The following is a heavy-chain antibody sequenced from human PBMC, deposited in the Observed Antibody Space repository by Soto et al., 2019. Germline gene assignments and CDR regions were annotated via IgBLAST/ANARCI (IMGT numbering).Heavy chain of an antibody. CDR2: IDWDGEK. V-gene: IGHV2-70*04. CDR1: GFSLTSNEMR. J-gene: IGHJ4*02. CDR3: ARTTNTGTDY. Sequence: XGPTLVNPTPPLTLTCTFSGFSLTSNEMRVTWIRQPPGKALEWLARIDWDGEKFYSSSLRTRLTISKDSSKNQVVLTMTNMDPVDTATYYCARTTNTGTDYWGQGTLVTVSS. D-gene: IGHD1-1*01.